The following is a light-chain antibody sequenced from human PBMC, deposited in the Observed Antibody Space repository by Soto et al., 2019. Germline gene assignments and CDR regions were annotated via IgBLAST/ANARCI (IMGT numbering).Light chain of an antibody. CDR3: QQSYSTWWT. CDR2: AAS. Sequence: DIQMTQSPSSLSASVGDRVTITCRASQSIVTYVNWYLQKPGKAPKLLVYAASTLQGGVPSRFSGSGSGTDFTLTISSLQPEDFDTYYCQQSYSTWWTFGQGTKVEI. V-gene: IGKV1-39*01. J-gene: IGKJ1*01. CDR1: QSIVTY.